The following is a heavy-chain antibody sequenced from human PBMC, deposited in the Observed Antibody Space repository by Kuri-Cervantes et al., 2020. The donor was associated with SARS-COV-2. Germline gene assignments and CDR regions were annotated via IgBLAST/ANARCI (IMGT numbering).Heavy chain of an antibody. D-gene: IGHD6-6*01. CDR1: GGSFSGYC. CDR2: INHSGST. Sequence: SETLSLTCAVYGGSFSGYCWSWIRQPPGKGLEWIGEINHSGSTNYNPSLKSRVTISVDTSKNQFSLKLSSVTAADKAVYYWARARIAARNFDYWGQGTLVTVSS. CDR3: ARARIAARNFDY. J-gene: IGHJ4*02. V-gene: IGHV4-34*01.